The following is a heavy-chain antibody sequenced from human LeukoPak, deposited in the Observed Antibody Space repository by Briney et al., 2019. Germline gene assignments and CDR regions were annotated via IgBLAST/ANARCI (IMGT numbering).Heavy chain of an antibody. D-gene: IGHD2-2*01. CDR2: IIPIFGTA. V-gene: IGHV1-69*01. CDR3: ARGDIVVVPAAMFHYCMAI. Sequence: ASVKVSCKASGGTFSSYSISWVRQAPGQGLEWMGGIIPIFGTANYAQKFQGRVTITADESTSTAYMELSSLRSEDTAVYYWARGDIVVVPAAMFHYCMAIWGKGAPVTVSS. J-gene: IGHJ6*03. CDR1: GGTFSSYS.